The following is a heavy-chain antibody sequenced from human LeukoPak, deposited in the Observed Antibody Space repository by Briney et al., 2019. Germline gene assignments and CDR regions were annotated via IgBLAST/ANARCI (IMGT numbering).Heavy chain of an antibody. CDR2: IYTTGRS. CDR3: ARVSPSGVWDV. Sequence: SDTLSLLCTVSVDSLSGINYFCTWVRQPAGKGLEWNGRIYTTGRSNNNPSLKSRGTISVDTSNNQFSLKLSSVTAADTAVYYCARVSPSGVWDVWGQGTTVTVSS. CDR1: VDSLSGINYF. V-gene: IGHV4-61*02. D-gene: IGHD3-10*01. J-gene: IGHJ6*02.